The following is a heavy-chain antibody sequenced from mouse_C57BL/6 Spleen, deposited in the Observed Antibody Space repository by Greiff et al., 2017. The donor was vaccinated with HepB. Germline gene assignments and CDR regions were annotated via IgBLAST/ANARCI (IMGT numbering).Heavy chain of an antibody. CDR3: AILYYDYDWFAY. Sequence: VQLQQSGPELVKPGASVKIPCKASGYTFTDYNMDWVKQSHGKSLEWIGDINPNNGGTIYNQKFKGKATLTVDKSSSTAYMELRSLTSEDTAVYYCAILYYDYDWFAYWGQGTLVTVSA. J-gene: IGHJ3*01. CDR2: INPNNGGT. V-gene: IGHV1-18*01. D-gene: IGHD2-4*01. CDR1: GYTFTDYN.